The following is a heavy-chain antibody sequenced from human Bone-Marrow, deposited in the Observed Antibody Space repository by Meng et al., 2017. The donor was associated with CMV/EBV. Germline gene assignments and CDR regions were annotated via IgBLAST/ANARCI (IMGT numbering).Heavy chain of an antibody. V-gene: IGHV5-51*01. J-gene: IGHJ3*01. CDR3: ESLSGGFDV. Sequence: KVSCKGSGYSFIDYWIGWVRQMPGKGLEWMGNIYPGNSDTRQNPSFQGQVTISTDTSTDTAYLQLSSLKASDTDIYYCESLSGGFDVWGQGTMVTVSS. D-gene: IGHD3-10*01. CDR1: GYSFIDYW. CDR2: IYPGNSDT.